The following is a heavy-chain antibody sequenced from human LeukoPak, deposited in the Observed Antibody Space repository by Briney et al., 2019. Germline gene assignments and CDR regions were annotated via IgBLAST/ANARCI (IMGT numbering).Heavy chain of an antibody. V-gene: IGHV3-48*01. CDR3: ARSLRNAFDI. J-gene: IGHJ3*02. CDR1: GFTFSSYS. Sequence: GGSLRLSCAASGFTFSSYSMNWVRQAPGKGLEWVAYIRSSSSTIYYADSVKGRFTISTDNANNSVHLQMNSLRAEDTAVYYRARSLRNAFDIWGQGTMVTVSS. CDR2: IRSSSSTI. D-gene: IGHD3-3*01.